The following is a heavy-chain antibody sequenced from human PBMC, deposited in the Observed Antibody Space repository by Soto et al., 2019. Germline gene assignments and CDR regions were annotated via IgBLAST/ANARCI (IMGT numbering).Heavy chain of an antibody. V-gene: IGHV3-64*02. D-gene: IGHD6-6*01. J-gene: IGHJ4*01. CDR2: ISSTGGNT. CDR3: AKGGRYSSSALDY. Sequence: PGGSLRLSCAASGFTFSDYAMHCVRQAPGKGLECVSAISSTGGNTYYADSVKGRFTVSRDNSKNPLYLQMGSLRAEDMAVYYCAKGGRYSSSALDYWGRGTLVTVSS. CDR1: GFTFSDYA.